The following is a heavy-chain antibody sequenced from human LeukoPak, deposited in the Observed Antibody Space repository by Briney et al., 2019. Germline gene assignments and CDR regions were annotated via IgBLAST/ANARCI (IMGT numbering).Heavy chain of an antibody. CDR3: ARGADFDP. J-gene: IGHJ5*02. CDR2: INAGNGNT. V-gene: IGHV1-3*01. Sequence: ASVKVSCKASGYTFTSYAMHWVRQAPGQRLEWMGWINAGNGNTEYSQKFQGRVTITRDTSASTAYMELSSLRSEDTAVYYCARGADFDPWAREPWSPSPQ. CDR1: GYTFTSYA.